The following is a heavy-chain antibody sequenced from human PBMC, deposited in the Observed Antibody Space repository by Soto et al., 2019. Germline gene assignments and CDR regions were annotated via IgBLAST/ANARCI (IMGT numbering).Heavy chain of an antibody. V-gene: IGHV1-58*01. CDR1: GFTFTSSA. CDR3: ARRKISSWSLYYYYGMDV. J-gene: IGHJ6*02. CDR2: IVVGSGNT. D-gene: IGHD6-13*01. Sequence: ASVKVSCKASGFTFTSSAVQWVRQARGQRLEWIGWIVVGSGNTNYAQKFQERVTITRDMSTSTAYMELSSLRSEDTAVYYCARRKISSWSLYYYYGMDVWGQGTTVTVSS.